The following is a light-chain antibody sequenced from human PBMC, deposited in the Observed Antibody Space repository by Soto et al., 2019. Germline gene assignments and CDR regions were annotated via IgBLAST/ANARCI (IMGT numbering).Light chain of an antibody. CDR3: QHRTHWPPVCT. V-gene: IGKV3-11*01. CDR1: QSVSRY. J-gene: IGKJ1*01. CDR2: DIS. Sequence: EIVLTQSPATLSLSPGERATLSCRASQSVSRYLAWYQQRPGQAPRLLIYDISNRATGITARFSGSGSGTDFNFTISSRESEAFAVYYCQHRTHWPPVCTFGPGTKVDIK.